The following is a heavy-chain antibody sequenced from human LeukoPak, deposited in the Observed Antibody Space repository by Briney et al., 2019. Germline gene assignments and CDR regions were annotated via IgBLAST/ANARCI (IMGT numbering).Heavy chain of an antibody. J-gene: IGHJ4*02. CDR3: ARSVEMATIANY. Sequence: ASVTVSCKASGYTFTGYYMHWVRQAPGQGLEWMGWVNPNSGGTNYAQKFQGRVTMTRATSISTAYMELSRLRSDDTAVYYCARSVEMATIANYWGQGTLVTVSS. V-gene: IGHV1-2*02. CDR2: VNPNSGGT. CDR1: GYTFTGYY. D-gene: IGHD5-24*01.